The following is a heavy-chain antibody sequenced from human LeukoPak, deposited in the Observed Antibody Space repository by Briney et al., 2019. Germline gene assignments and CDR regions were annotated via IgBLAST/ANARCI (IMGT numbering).Heavy chain of an antibody. Sequence: GESLKISCKGSGYSFTSYWIGWVRQMPGKGLECMGIIYPGDSDTRYPPSFQGQVTISADKSISPAYLQWSSLKASDTAMYFCASLTGGFCSGDSCYVFFDYWGQGTLVTVSS. CDR1: GYSFTSYW. CDR3: ASLTGGFCSGDSCYVFFDY. CDR2: IYPGDSDT. J-gene: IGHJ4*02. D-gene: IGHD2-15*01. V-gene: IGHV5-51*01.